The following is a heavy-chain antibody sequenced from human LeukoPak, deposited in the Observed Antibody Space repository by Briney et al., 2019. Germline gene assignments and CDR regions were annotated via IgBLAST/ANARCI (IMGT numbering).Heavy chain of an antibody. Sequence: PGGSLRLSCAASGFTFSDYYMSWIRQAPGKGLEWVSCIGSISSYTNYADFVKGRFTISRDNAKTSLYLQMNSLRAEDTAVYYCAKILYASGTFGAFDIWGQGTMVTVSS. CDR1: GFTFSDYY. V-gene: IGHV3-11*03. CDR2: IGSISSYT. D-gene: IGHD3-22*01. J-gene: IGHJ3*02. CDR3: AKILYASGTFGAFDI.